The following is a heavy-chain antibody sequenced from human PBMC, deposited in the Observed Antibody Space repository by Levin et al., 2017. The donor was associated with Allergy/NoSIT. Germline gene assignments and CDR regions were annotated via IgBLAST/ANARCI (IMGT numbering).Heavy chain of an antibody. V-gene: IGHV3-21*01. CDR1: GFTFSSYR. CDR2: ISSSSSYI. CDR3: ARDGDDILTGRFDY. Sequence: SCAASGFTFSSYRMNWVRQAPGKGLEWVSSISSSSSYIYYADSVKGRFTISRDNAKNSLYLQMNSLRAEDTAVYYCARDGDDILTGRFDYWGQGTLVTVSS. J-gene: IGHJ4*02. D-gene: IGHD3-9*01.